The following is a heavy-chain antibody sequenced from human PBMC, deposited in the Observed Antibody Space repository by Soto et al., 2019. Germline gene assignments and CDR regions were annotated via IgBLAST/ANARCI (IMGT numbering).Heavy chain of an antibody. CDR3: AKYRRTDAEGYTFDY. V-gene: IGHV4-61*05. Sequence: SETLSLTCTVSGGSISSSSYSWGWLRQPPGKGLEWIGYIYYSGSTNYNPSLKGRVTMSVDTSKNQFSLKLTSVTAADTAMYFCAKYRRTDAEGYTFDYWGQGALVTVSS. D-gene: IGHD2-15*01. CDR1: GGSISSSSYS. J-gene: IGHJ4*02. CDR2: IYYSGST.